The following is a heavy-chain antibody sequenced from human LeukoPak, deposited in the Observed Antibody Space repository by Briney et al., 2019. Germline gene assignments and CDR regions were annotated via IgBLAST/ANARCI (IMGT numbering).Heavy chain of an antibody. CDR1: GFRCSGCL. CDR3: ARLPGTVTTFDN. Sequence: GGSLRVSCAASGFRCSGCLVSWVRQAPGKGLDWVATINEVGSKTYYDDSVRGRFTISRDNAKNSLYLEMSSLRAEDTAVYFCARLPGTVTTFDNWGQGTLVTVSS. V-gene: IGHV3-7*01. D-gene: IGHD1/OR15-1a*01. J-gene: IGHJ4*02. CDR2: INEVGSKT.